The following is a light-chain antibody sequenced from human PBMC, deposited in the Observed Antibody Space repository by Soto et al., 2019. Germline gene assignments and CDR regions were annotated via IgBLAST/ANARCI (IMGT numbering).Light chain of an antibody. CDR3: QQYRSRPYT. J-gene: IGKJ2*01. CDR1: QSISPW. CDR2: RAS. Sequence: DIQMTQSPSTLSAYVGERVTITCRASQSISPWLAWYQKKPGKAPNLLIYRASNLQTGVPSRFSGSGSGTAFTLTINSLQPDDFSTYYCQQYRSRPYTFGQGTKLDIE. V-gene: IGKV1-5*03.